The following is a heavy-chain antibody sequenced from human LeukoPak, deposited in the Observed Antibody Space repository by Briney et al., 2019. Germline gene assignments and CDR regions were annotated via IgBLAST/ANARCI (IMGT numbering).Heavy chain of an antibody. Sequence: SQTLSLSCTVSGGSISSGGYYWSWIRHHPGKGLELLGYFFFRGRTYYNPSLMCRITISEDTSKNQFSLRLGSVTAADTAVYYCARIGLVVVDYWGQGTLVTVSS. V-gene: IGHV4-31*03. CDR3: ARIGLVVVDY. J-gene: IGHJ4*02. CDR1: GGSISSGGYY. D-gene: IGHD2-15*01. CDR2: FFFRGRT.